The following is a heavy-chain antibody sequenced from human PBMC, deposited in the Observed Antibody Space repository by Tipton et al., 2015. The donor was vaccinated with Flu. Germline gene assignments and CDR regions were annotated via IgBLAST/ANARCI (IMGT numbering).Heavy chain of an antibody. D-gene: IGHD6-19*01. J-gene: IGHJ4*02. CDR1: GDSIRSDYY. CDR2: FFHTGNT. V-gene: IGHV4-38-2*02. CDR3: ARRSYSGWYSVGYFDS. Sequence: TLSLTCTVSGDSIRSDYYWGWIRQPPGKGLEWIGNFFHTGNTYYNPSLKSRLSISVDRSKNQFSLKLISVTATDTAVYYCARRSYSGWYSVGYFDSWGQGTPVTVSS.